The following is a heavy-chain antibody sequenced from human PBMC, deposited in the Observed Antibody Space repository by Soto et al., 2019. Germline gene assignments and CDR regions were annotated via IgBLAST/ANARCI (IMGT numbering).Heavy chain of an antibody. Sequence: QVQLVQSGAEVKKPGSSLKFSCKASGGTFSSSASSGVPQAPGQGLEWLGGIMPIFGTANYAQKFQGRVTITADESTSTAYMEMSGLRYEDTAVYYCAREGASGSHIGYWGQGTLVTVSS. CDR3: AREGASGSHIGY. D-gene: IGHD3-22*01. J-gene: IGHJ4*02. V-gene: IGHV1-69*01. CDR1: GGTFSSSA. CDR2: IMPIFGTA.